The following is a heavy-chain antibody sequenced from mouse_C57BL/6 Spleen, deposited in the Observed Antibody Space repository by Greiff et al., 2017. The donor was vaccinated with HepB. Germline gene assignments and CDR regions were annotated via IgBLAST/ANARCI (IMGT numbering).Heavy chain of an antibody. CDR2: INPNNGGT. Sequence: EVQLQQSGPELVKPGASVKISCKASGYTFTDYYMNWVKQSHGKSLEWIGDINPNNGGTSYNQKFKGKATLTVDKSSSTAYMELRSLTSEDSAVYYCARNTVSWYFDVWGTGTTVTVSS. V-gene: IGHV1-26*01. D-gene: IGHD2-10*02. CDR1: GYTFTDYY. J-gene: IGHJ1*03. CDR3: ARNTVSWYFDV.